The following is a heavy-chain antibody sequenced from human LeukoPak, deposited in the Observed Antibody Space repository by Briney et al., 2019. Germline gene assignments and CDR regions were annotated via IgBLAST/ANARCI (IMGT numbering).Heavy chain of an antibody. CDR1: GGSISNYY. CDR3: AREGLYYDFDY. CDR2: IYTSGST. J-gene: IGHJ4*02. V-gene: IGHV4-4*07. Sequence: PSETLSLTCTVSGGSISNYYWSWIRQPAGKGLEWIGRIYTSGSTNYNPSLKSRVTISVDTSKNQFSLKLSSVTAADTAVYYCAREGLYYDFDYWGQGTLVTVSS. D-gene: IGHD3-10*01.